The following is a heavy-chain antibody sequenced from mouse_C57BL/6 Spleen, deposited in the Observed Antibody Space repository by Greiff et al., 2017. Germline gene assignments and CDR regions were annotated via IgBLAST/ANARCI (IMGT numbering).Heavy chain of an antibody. D-gene: IGHD1-1*01. Sequence: EVMLVESEGGLVQPGSSMKLSCTASGFTFSDYYMAWVRQVPEKGLEWVANINYDGSSTYYLDSLKSRFIISRDNAKNILYLQMSSLKSEDTATYYCARDGAYGSSQGVFDYWGQGTTLTVSS. CDR3: ARDGAYGSSQGVFDY. CDR1: GFTFSDYY. V-gene: IGHV5-16*01. CDR2: INYDGSST. J-gene: IGHJ2*01.